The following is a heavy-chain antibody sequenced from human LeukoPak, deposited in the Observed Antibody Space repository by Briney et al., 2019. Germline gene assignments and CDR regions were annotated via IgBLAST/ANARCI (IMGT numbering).Heavy chain of an antibody. CDR2: ISSSRSYI. Sequence: GGSLRLSCAASGFTFSSYSMNWVRQAPGKGLEWVSSISSSRSYIYYADSVKGRFTISRDNAKNSLHLQMNSLGAEDTAVYYCARDLTFTYAWGQGTLVTVSP. CDR3: ARDLTFTYA. CDR1: GFTFSSYS. J-gene: IGHJ5*02. V-gene: IGHV3-21*01. D-gene: IGHD3-16*01.